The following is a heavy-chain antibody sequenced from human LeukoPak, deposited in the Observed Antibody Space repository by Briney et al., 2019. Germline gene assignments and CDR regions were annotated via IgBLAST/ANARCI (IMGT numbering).Heavy chain of an antibody. V-gene: IGHV4-34*01. Sequence: TASETLSLTCAVYGGSFSGYYWSWIRQPPGKGLEWIGEINHSGSTNYNPSLKSRVTISVDTSKNQFSLKLSSVTAADTAVYYCARDGRLGLDYWGQGTLVTVSS. CDR2: INHSGST. CDR3: ARDGRLGLDY. J-gene: IGHJ4*02. CDR1: GGSFSGYY. D-gene: IGHD3-9*01.